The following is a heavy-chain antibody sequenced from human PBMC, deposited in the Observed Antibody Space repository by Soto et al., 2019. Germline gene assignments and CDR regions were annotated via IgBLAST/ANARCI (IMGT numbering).Heavy chain of an antibody. J-gene: IGHJ4*02. V-gene: IGHV3-30*19. CDR1: EFTFRRYV. Sequence: QVHLVESGGGVVQPGTSLRLSCVGSEFTFRRYVIHWVRQAPGKGLEWVALTSYDGSNKYYDDSVKGRFTISRDNSRNTVDLQMDNLRLEDTALYYCARWGTTGGLDVWGQGTLVSVSS. CDR2: TSYDGSNK. D-gene: IGHD3-16*01. CDR3: ARWGTTGGLDV.